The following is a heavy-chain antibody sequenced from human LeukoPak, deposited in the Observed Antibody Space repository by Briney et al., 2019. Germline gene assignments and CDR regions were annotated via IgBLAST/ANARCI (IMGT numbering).Heavy chain of an antibody. J-gene: IGHJ6*03. V-gene: IGHV1-2*02. CDR2: INPNSGGT. CDR1: GYTFTSYY. Sequence: ASVKVSCKASGYTFTSYYMHWVRQAPGQGLEWMGWINPNSGGTNYAQKFQGRVTMTRDTSISTAYMELSRLRSDDTAVYYCARGSTYSSGWYIYYYYYYMDVWGKGTTVTVSS. D-gene: IGHD6-19*01. CDR3: ARGSTYSSGWYIYYYYYYMDV.